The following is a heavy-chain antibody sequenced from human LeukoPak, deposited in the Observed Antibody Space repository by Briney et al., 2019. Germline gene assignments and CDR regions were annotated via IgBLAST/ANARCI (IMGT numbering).Heavy chain of an antibody. V-gene: IGHV1-2*02. CDR1: GYTFTGYY. CDR3: ARVPRIAAAGSRVYFDY. CDR2: INPNSGGT. J-gene: IGHJ4*02. Sequence: ASVKVSCKASGYTFTGYYMHCVRPAPEQGRGWMGWINPNSGGTNYAQKFQGRVTMTRDTSISTAYMELSRLRSDDTAVYYCARVPRIAAAGSRVYFDYWGQGTLVTVSS. D-gene: IGHD6-13*01.